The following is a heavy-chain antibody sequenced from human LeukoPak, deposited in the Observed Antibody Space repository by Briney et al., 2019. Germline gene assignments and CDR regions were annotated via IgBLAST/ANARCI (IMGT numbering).Heavy chain of an antibody. Sequence: GTSVKVSCKASGFTFTSSAMQWVRQTRGQRLEWIGWIVVGSGNTNYAQKFQERVTITRDMSTSTAYMELSSLRSDDMAVYYCAADAYYYDSSGYYLDYWGQGTLVTVSS. CDR1: GFTFTSSA. D-gene: IGHD3-22*01. V-gene: IGHV1-58*02. CDR2: IVVGSGNT. J-gene: IGHJ4*02. CDR3: AADAYYYDSSGYYLDY.